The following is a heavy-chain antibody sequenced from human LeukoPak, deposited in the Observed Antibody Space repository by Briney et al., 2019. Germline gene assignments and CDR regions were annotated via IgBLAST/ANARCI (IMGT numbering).Heavy chain of an antibody. V-gene: IGHV5-51*01. Sequence: PGESLKISCQGSGNSFTSYWIVWVRQMPGKGLEWMGIIYPGDSDTRYSPSFQGQVTISADKSISTAYLQWSSLKASDTAMYYCARLRSHYFAYWGQGTLVTVSS. CDR2: IYPGDSDT. CDR1: GNSFTSYW. CDR3: ARLRSHYFAY. J-gene: IGHJ4*02.